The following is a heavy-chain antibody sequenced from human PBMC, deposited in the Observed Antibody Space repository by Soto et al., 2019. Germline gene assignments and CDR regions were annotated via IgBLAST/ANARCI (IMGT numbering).Heavy chain of an antibody. CDR3: ARDRSQIHPPSNWFDP. V-gene: IGHV1-3*01. CDR2: INAGNGNT. J-gene: IGHJ5*02. Sequence: GASVKVSCKASGYTFTSYAMHWVRQAPGQRLEWMGWINAGNGNTKYSQKFQGRVTITRDTSASTAYMELSSLRSEDTAVYYCARDRSQIHPPSNWFDPWGQGTLVTVSS. CDR1: GYTFTSYA.